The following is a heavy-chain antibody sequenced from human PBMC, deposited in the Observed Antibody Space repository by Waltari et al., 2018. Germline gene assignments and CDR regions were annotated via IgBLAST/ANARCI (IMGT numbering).Heavy chain of an antibody. V-gene: IGHV4-59*11. CDR1: GSSISSHS. CDR3: ARVRLGARFDY. Sequence: QVQLQESGPGLVKPSETLSLTCTVSGSSISSHSWRWIRQPPGKGLEWIGYIYYSGSTNYNPSLKSRVTISVDTSKNQFSLKLSSVTAADTAVYYCARVRLGARFDYWGQGTLVTVSS. D-gene: IGHD3-16*01. J-gene: IGHJ4*02. CDR2: IYYSGST.